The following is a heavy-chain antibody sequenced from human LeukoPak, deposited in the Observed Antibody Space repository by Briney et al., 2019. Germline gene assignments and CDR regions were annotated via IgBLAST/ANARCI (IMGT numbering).Heavy chain of an antibody. CDR2: INPNSGGT. CDR3: ARVPKATPGHFDY. V-gene: IGHV1-2*02. J-gene: IGHJ4*02. CDR1: GGTFSSYA. Sequence: GSSVKVSCKASGGTFSSYAISWVRQAPGQGLEWMGWINPNSGGTNYAQKFQGRVTMTRDTSISTAYMELSRLRSDDTAVYYCARVPKATPGHFDYWGQGTLVTVSS.